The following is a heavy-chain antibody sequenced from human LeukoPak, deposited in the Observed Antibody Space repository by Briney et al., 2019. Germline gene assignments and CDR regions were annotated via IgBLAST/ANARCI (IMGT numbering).Heavy chain of an antibody. CDR1: GFTFRDYW. V-gene: IGHV3-7*01. CDR3: ARVGARELQQVFDY. Sequence: GGSLGLSCAASGFTFRDYWMTWVRQVPGKGLEWVANIKQGGNEMYYVDSVKGRFTISRDNAQNSLYLQMNRLRIEDTAVYYCARVGARELQQVFDYWGEGTQVTVSS. CDR2: IKQGGNEM. J-gene: IGHJ4*02. D-gene: IGHD1-26*01.